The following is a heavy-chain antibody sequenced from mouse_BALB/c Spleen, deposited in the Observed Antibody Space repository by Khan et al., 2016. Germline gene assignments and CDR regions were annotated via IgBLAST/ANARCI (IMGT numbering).Heavy chain of an antibody. D-gene: IGHD4-1*01. CDR2: IYPGNGNT. CDR1: GYTFTSYY. Sequence: QVQLLQSGPELVKPGASVRISCKASGYTFTSYYIHWVKQRPGQGLEWIGWIYPGNGNTKYNEKFKGRATLTADKSSTTAYMQLSSLTSEDSAVYFCERTGTGACFAYWGQGTLVTVSA. V-gene: IGHV1S56*01. CDR3: ERTGTGACFAY. J-gene: IGHJ3*01.